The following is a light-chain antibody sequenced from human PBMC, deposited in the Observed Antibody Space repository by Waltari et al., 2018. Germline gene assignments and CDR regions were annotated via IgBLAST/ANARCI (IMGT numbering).Light chain of an antibody. V-gene: IGKV4-1*01. Sequence: DIVMTQSPDSLAVSLGERATINCKSSQSVLYSSNNKNYLAWYQQKPGQPPKLLIYWASTRESGVPDRFSGSGSETEFTLTISSLQAEDVAVYYCQQYYSTPRTFGQGTKVEIK. CDR3: QQYYSTPRT. CDR2: WAS. CDR1: QSVLYSSNNKNY. J-gene: IGKJ1*01.